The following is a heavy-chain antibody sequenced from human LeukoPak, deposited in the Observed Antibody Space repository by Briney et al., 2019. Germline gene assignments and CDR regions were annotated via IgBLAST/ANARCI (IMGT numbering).Heavy chain of an antibody. D-gene: IGHD4/OR15-4a*01. V-gene: IGHV4-34*01. Sequence: SETLSLTCAVYGGSFSGYYWSWIRQPPGKGLEWIGEINHSGSTNYNPSLKSRVTISVDTSKNRFSLKLSSVTAADTAVYYCARWAANDDAFDIWGQGTMVTVSS. CDR2: INHSGST. J-gene: IGHJ3*02. CDR1: GGSFSGYY. CDR3: ARWAANDDAFDI.